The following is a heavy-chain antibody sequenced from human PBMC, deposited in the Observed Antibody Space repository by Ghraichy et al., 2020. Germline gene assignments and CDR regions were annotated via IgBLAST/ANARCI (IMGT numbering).Heavy chain of an antibody. CDR1: GGSFSGYY. CDR3: HLEESAGYSSGVDDY. D-gene: IGHD6-19*01. CDR2: INHSGST. V-gene: IGHV4-34*01. Sequence: SETLALTCAVYGGSFSGYYWSWIRQPPGKGLEWIGEINHSGSTNYNPSLKSRVTISVDTSKNQFSLKLSSVTAADTAVYYCHLEESAGYSSGVDDYWGQGTLVTVSS. J-gene: IGHJ4*02.